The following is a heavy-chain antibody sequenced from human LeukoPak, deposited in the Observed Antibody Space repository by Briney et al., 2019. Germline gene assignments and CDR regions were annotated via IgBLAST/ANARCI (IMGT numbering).Heavy chain of an antibody. J-gene: IGHJ6*03. CDR3: ATGAIEAAIYYYYYMDV. CDR2: FDPEDGET. Sequence: GASVKVSCKVSGYTLTELSMHWVRQAPGKGLEWMGGFDPEDGETIYAQKFQGRVTMTEDTSTDTAYMELSSLRSEDTAVYYCATGAIEAAIYYYYYMDVWGKGTTVTVSS. CDR1: GYTLTELS. V-gene: IGHV1-24*01. D-gene: IGHD2-2*02.